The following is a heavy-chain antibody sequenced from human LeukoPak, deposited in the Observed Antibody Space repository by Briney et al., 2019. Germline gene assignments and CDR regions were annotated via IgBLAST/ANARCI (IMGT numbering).Heavy chain of an antibody. D-gene: IGHD1-1*01. J-gene: IGHJ2*01. Sequence: GGSLRLSCAASGFTFTSYAMSWIRQAPGKGLEWVSAISGGGENTYYADSVKGRFTISRDNSKNTLYLQMNSLRAEDTATYCAKPRAMTTGVGRYLDLWGRGTLVTVSS. CDR2: ISGGGENT. CDR3: AKPRAMTTGVGRYLDL. V-gene: IGHV3-23*01. CDR1: GFTFTSYA.